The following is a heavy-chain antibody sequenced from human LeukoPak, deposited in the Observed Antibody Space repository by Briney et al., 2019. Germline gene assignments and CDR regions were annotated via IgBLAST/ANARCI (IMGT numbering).Heavy chain of an antibody. V-gene: IGHV3-21*01. CDR3: ARSRDGYPFDY. J-gene: IGHJ4*02. Sequence: KPGGSLRLSCAASGFTFSSYSMNWVRQAPGTGLEWVSSISSSSSYIYYADSVKGRFTISRDNAKNSLYLQMNSLRAEDTAVYYCARSRDGYPFDYWGQGTLVTVSS. CDR1: GFTFSSYS. D-gene: IGHD5-24*01. CDR2: ISSSSSYI.